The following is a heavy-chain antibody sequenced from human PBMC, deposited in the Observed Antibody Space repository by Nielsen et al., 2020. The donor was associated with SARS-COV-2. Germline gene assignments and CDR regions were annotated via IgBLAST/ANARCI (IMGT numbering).Heavy chain of an antibody. J-gene: IGHJ5*02. CDR3: AKDMSFDYYGSGSYNWFDP. D-gene: IGHD3-10*01. V-gene: IGHV4-59*12. CDR1: GGSISSYY. CDR2: IYYSGST. Sequence: SETLSLTCTVSGGSISSYYWSWIRQPPGKGLEWIGYIYYSGSTNYNPSLKSRVTISVDTSKNQFSLKLSSVTAADTAVYYCAKDMSFDYYGSGSYNWFDPWGQGTLVTVSS.